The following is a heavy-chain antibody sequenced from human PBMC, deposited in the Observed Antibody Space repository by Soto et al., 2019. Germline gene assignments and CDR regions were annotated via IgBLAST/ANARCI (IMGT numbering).Heavy chain of an antibody. Sequence: ASVKVSCKASGYTFTSYGISWVHQAPGQRLEWMGWINAGNGNTRYSQKFQGRVTITRDTSASTAYMELSSLRSEDTAVYYCARGRYCSGGTCYGMDVWGQGTTVTVSS. CDR2: INAGNGNT. CDR3: ARGRYCSGGTCYGMDV. D-gene: IGHD2-15*01. CDR1: GYTFTSYG. J-gene: IGHJ6*02. V-gene: IGHV1-3*01.